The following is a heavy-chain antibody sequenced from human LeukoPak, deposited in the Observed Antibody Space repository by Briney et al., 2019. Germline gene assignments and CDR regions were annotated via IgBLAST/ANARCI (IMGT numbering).Heavy chain of an antibody. Sequence: SVKVSCKASGGTFSSYAISWVRQASGQGLEWMGGIIPIFGTANYAQKFQGRVTITADESTSTAYMELSSLRSEDTAVYYCASGYSYGATFDYWGQGTLVTVSS. CDR2: IIPIFGTA. D-gene: IGHD5-18*01. J-gene: IGHJ4*02. CDR1: GGTFSSYA. V-gene: IGHV1-69*01. CDR3: ASGYSYGATFDY.